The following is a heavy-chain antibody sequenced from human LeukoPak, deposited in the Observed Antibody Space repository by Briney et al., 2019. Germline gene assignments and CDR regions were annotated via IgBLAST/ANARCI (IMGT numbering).Heavy chain of an antibody. V-gene: IGHV3-11*04. CDR2: ISSSGSTI. J-gene: IGHJ4*02. D-gene: IGHD5-12*01. Sequence: GGSLRLSCAASGFTFSDYYMSWLRQAPGKGLEWVSYISSSGSTIYYADSVKGRFTISRDNAKNSLYLQMNSLRADDTAVYYCARDSRRGSSGYAPAEDYWGQGTLVTVSS. CDR1: GFTFSDYY. CDR3: ARDSRRGSSGYAPAEDY.